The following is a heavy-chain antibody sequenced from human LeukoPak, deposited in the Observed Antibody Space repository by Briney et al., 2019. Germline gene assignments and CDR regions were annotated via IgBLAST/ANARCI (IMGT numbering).Heavy chain of an antibody. CDR1: GYTFTSYG. Sequence: ASVKVSCKASGYTFTSYGISWVRQAPGQGLEWMGWISAYNGNTNYAQKLQGRVTMTTGTSTSTAYMELRSLRSDDTAVYYCARDFLTYTYARGENWFDPWGQGTLVTVSS. J-gene: IGHJ5*02. CDR2: ISAYNGNT. D-gene: IGHD5-18*01. V-gene: IGHV1-18*01. CDR3: ARDFLTYTYARGENWFDP.